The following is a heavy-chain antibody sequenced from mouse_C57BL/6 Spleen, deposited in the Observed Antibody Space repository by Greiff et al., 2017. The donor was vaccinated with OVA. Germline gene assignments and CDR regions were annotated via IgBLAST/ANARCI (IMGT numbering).Heavy chain of an antibody. CDR1: GYAFSSYW. CDR2: IYPGDGDT. D-gene: IGHD1-1*01. Sequence: VQLQQSGAELVKPGASVKISCKASGYAFSSYWMNWVKQRPGKGLEWIGQIYPGDGDTNYNGKFKGKATLTADKSSSTAYMQLSSLTSEDSAVYFCARSLYGSSPFDYWGQGTTLTVSS. J-gene: IGHJ2*01. V-gene: IGHV1-80*01. CDR3: ARSLYGSSPFDY.